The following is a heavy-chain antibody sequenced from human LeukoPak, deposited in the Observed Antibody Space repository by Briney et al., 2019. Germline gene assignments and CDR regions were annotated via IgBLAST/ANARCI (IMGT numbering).Heavy chain of an antibody. D-gene: IGHD4-17*01. CDR3: ARVRDGDYGYIGFDP. Sequence: SQTLSLTCTVSGGSFSSGGYYWSWIRQHPGKGLEWIEYIYYSGRTYYNPSLKSRVTISVDTSKNQFSLKLSSVTAADTAVYHCARVRDGDYGYIGFDPWGQGTLVTVSS. CDR1: GGSFSSGGYY. J-gene: IGHJ5*02. CDR2: IYYSGRT. V-gene: IGHV4-31*03.